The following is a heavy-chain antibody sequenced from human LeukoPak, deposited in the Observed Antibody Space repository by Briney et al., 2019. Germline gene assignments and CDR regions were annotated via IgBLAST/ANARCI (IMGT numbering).Heavy chain of an antibody. Sequence: GGSLRLSCVASGFTFSSYAMSWVRQAPGKGLVWVSRINSDGSSTSYADSVKGRFTISRDNAKNTLYLQMNSLRAEDTAVYYCAREIVAAGAFDIWGQGTMVTVSS. V-gene: IGHV3-74*01. D-gene: IGHD6-13*01. CDR3: AREIVAAGAFDI. CDR1: GFTFSSYA. CDR2: INSDGSST. J-gene: IGHJ3*02.